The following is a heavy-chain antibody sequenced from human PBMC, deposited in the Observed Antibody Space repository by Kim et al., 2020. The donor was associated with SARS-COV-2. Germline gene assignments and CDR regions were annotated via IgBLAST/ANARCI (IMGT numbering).Heavy chain of an antibody. J-gene: IGHJ6*01. CDR2: ISGRSTYM. CDR3: ARVDPSTSCLPLCGMDV. CDR1: GPTSSNYN. D-gene: IGHD2-2*01. Sequence: GGSLRLSCAASGPTSSNYNMIWVRQAPGKGLEWVSSISGRSTYMYYADSVKGRFTISRDNAKNSVYLQMNSLRVEDTAVYYCARVDPSTSCLPLCGMDV. V-gene: IGHV3-21*01.